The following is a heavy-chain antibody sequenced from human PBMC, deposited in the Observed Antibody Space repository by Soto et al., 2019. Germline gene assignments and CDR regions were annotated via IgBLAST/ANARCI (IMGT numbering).Heavy chain of an antibody. D-gene: IGHD6-19*01. CDR1: GYTFTSYY. CDR3: ARGEGWINQQQSNWFGP. CDR2: INPSGGST. V-gene: IGHV1-46*01. J-gene: IGHJ5*02. Sequence: QVQLVQSGAEVKKPGASVKVSCKASGYTFTSYYMHWVRQAPGQGLEWMGIINPSGGSTSYAQKFQGRVTMTRXXSXSXXYMERGSLRCEDTAVYYWARGEGWINQQQSNWFGPWGQGTLVTVSS.